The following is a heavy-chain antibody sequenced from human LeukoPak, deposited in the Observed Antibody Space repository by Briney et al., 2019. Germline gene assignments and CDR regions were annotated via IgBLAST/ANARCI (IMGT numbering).Heavy chain of an antibody. V-gene: IGHV4-31*03. J-gene: IGHJ4*02. CDR1: GGSLSSRDYY. CDR3: ARKAASTYFFEF. Sequence: KTSETLSLTCIVSGGSLSSRDYYWTWIRQRPGEGPEWIGYIYYTGSTYYNPSLKGRVTISIDTSNNQFSLRLTSVTAADTAVYYCARKAASTYFFEFWGQGALVTVSS. D-gene: IGHD3-9*01. CDR2: IYYTGST.